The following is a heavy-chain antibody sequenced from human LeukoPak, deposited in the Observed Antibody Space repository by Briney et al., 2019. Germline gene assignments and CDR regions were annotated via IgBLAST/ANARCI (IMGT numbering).Heavy chain of an antibody. V-gene: IGHV4-38-2*01. CDR3: GRAGNQLLWADY. D-gene: IGHD2-2*01. CDR2: IYHSGST. J-gene: IGHJ4*02. CDR1: GYSISSGYY. Sequence: SETLSLTCAVSGYSISSGYYWGWIRQPPGKGLEWIGSIYHSGSTYYNPSLKSRVTISVDTSKNQFSLNLSSVTAADTAVYYCGRAGNQLLWADYWGQGNLVTVSS.